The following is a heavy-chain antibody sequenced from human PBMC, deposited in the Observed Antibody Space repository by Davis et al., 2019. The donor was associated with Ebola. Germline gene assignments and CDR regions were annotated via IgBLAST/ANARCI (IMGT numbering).Heavy chain of an antibody. J-gene: IGHJ4*02. CDR2: IYYSGST. V-gene: IGHV4-59*01. CDR3: ARVGGYYDRSGYYGLTFDY. CDR1: GGSFSGYY. Sequence: LETLSLTCAVYGGSFSGYYWSWIRQHPGKGLEWLGYIYYSGSTNYNPSLKSRVTISVDTSKNQFPLKLSSVTAADTAVYYCARVGGYYDRSGYYGLTFDYWGQGTLVTVSS. D-gene: IGHD3-22*01.